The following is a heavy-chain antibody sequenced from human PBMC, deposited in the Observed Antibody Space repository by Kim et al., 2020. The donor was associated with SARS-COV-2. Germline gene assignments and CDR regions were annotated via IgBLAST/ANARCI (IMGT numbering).Heavy chain of an antibody. CDR2: IIPILGIA. CDR1: GGTFSSYT. Sequence: SVKVSCKASGGTFSSYTISWVRQAPGQGLEWMGRIIPILGIANYAQKFQGRVTITADKSTSTAYMELSSLRSEDTAVYYCARDGDYGDFYFDYWGQGTLVTVSS. D-gene: IGHD4-17*01. CDR3: ARDGDYGDFYFDY. J-gene: IGHJ4*02. V-gene: IGHV1-69*04.